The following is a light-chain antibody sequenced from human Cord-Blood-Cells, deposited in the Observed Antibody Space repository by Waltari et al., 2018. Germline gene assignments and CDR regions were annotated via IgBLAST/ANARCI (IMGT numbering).Light chain of an antibody. V-gene: IGLV2-23*01. J-gene: IGLJ2*01. Sequence: QSALTQPASVSGSPGQSITISCTGTSSDVGSYNLVSWSQQHPGKAPKLMVYEGRKRPSGVSNRFSGSKSGNTASLTISGLQAEDEADYYCCSYAGSSTLVFGGGTKLTVL. CDR1: SSDVGSYNL. CDR2: EGR. CDR3: CSYAGSSTLV.